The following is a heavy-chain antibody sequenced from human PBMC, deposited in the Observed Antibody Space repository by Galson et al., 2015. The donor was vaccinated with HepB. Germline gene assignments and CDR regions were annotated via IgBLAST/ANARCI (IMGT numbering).Heavy chain of an antibody. CDR2: IKQDGSEK. D-gene: IGHD3-16*01. Sequence: SLRLSCAASGFTFSNFWMSWVRQAPGKGLEWVANIKQDGSEKHYVDSVKGRFTISRDNVKNSLYLQMSSLRDEDTAVYYCARAICGDWGSVALDTWGQGAMLPASS. V-gene: IGHV3-7*01. CDR3: ARAICGDWGSVALDT. J-gene: IGHJ3*02. CDR1: GFTFSNFW.